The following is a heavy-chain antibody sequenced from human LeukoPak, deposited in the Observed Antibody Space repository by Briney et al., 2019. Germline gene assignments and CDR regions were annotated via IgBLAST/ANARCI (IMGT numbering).Heavy chain of an antibody. CDR2: INPNSGGT. J-gene: IGHJ4*02. Sequence: GASVKVSCKASGYTFTCYYMHWVRQAPGQGLEWMGRINPNSGGTNYAQKFQGRVTMTRDTSISTAYMELSRLRSDDTAVYYCARTRTIVGAKGFDYGGQGTLVTVSA. V-gene: IGHV1-2*06. CDR3: ARTRTIVGAKGFDY. CDR1: GYTFTCYY. D-gene: IGHD1-26*01.